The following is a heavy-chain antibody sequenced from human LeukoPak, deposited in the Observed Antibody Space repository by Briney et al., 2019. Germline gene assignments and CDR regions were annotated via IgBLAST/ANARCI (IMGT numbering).Heavy chain of an antibody. CDR2: IYYSGST. Sequence: PSETLSLTCTVSGGSISSYYWSWIRQPPGKGLEWIEYIYYSGSTNYNPSLKSRVTISVDTSKNQFSLKLSSVTAADTAVYYCAYSRDAAMALGYWGQGTLVTVSS. J-gene: IGHJ4*02. V-gene: IGHV4-59*01. CDR3: AYSRDAAMALGY. CDR1: GGSISSYY. D-gene: IGHD5-18*01.